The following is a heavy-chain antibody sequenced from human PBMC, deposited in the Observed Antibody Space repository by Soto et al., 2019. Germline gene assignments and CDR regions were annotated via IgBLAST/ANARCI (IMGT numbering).Heavy chain of an antibody. CDR3: ARGRASGSYYLLDY. CDR1: GNTFTSYD. V-gene: IGHV1-8*01. J-gene: IGHJ4*02. CDR2: INPNSGNI. D-gene: IGHD3-10*01. Sequence: PSVKVSCKASGNTFTSYDINWVRQATGHGLEWMGWINPNSGNIGYAQKSQGRVTMTRDTAIRTAYMEVSRLRSDDTAVYYCARGRASGSYYLLDYWGQGTLVTVSS.